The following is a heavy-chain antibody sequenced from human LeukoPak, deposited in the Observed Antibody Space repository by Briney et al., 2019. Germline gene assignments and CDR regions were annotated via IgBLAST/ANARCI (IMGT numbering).Heavy chain of an antibody. CDR1: GFTLSSHW. CDR3: ARVVDWCSGGSCYFEY. D-gene: IGHD2-15*01. V-gene: IGHV3-74*03. J-gene: IGHJ4*02. CDR2: INSDGRST. Sequence: GGSLRLSCAASGFTLSSHWMHWVRQAPGKRLVWVSQINSDGRSTTYADSVKGRFTISRDNAKNTLYLQMNSLRAEVTAVYYCARVVDWCSGGSCYFEYWGQGTLVTVSS.